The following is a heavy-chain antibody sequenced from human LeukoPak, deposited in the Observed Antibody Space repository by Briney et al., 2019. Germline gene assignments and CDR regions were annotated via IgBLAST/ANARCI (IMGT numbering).Heavy chain of an antibody. Sequence: SETLSLTCTVSGGSISSYYWSWIRQPAGKGLEWIGRIYTSGSTNYNPSLKSRVTMSVDTSKNQFSLKLSSVTAAYTAVYYCARVPPPGYYYDSSGYYYRDYYYMDVWGKGTTVTVSS. J-gene: IGHJ6*03. CDR1: GGSISSYY. CDR2: IYTSGST. D-gene: IGHD3-22*01. V-gene: IGHV4-4*07. CDR3: ARVPPPGYYYDSSGYYYRDYYYMDV.